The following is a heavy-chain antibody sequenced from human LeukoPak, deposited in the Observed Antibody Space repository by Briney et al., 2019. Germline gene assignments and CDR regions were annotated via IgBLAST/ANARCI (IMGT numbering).Heavy chain of an antibody. CDR2: ISYDETNK. V-gene: IGHV3-30*19. CDR1: GFTFSSYG. D-gene: IGHD4-23*01. CDR3: AKNNDYGGSYWYFDL. Sequence: GGSLRLSCAASGFTFSSYGMHWVRQAPGKGLEWVAVISYDETNKYYEDSVKGRFTISRDSSKNTLYLQMSSLRDEDTAVYYCAKNNDYGGSYWYFDLWGRGTLVTVPS. J-gene: IGHJ2*01.